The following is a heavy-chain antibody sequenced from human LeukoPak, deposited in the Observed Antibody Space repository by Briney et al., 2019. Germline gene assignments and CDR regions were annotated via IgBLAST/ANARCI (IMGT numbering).Heavy chain of an antibody. D-gene: IGHD3-3*01. CDR1: GFTFSSYS. J-gene: IGHJ4*02. CDR3: ARGGEITIFGVVPYYFDY. V-gene: IGHV3-48*04. CDR2: ISSSSSTI. Sequence: GGSLRLSCAASGFTFSSYSMNWVRQAPGKGLEWVSYISSSSSTIYYADSVKGRFTISRDSAKNSLYLQMNSLRAEDTAVYYCARGGEITIFGVVPYYFDYWGQGTLVTVSS.